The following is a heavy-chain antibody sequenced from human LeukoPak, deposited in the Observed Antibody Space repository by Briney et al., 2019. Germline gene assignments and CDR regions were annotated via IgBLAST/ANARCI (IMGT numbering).Heavy chain of an antibody. Sequence: ASVKVSCKVSGYTLTELSMHWVRQAPGKGLEWMGGFDPEYVETTYAQKFRGRVTMTEDTSTDTAYMELINLRSDDTAVYYGYPTFDLWGRGTLVTVSS. V-gene: IGHV1-24*01. CDR2: FDPEYVET. CDR1: GYTLTELS. D-gene: IGHD5-12*01. CDR3: YPTFDL. J-gene: IGHJ2*01.